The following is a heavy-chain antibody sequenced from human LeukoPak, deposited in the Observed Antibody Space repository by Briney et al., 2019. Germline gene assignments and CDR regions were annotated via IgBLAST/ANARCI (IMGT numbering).Heavy chain of an antibody. V-gene: IGHV3-23*01. CDR3: ASARGYSSEYN. D-gene: IGHD6-19*01. J-gene: IGHJ4*02. Sequence: PGGSLRLSCAASGFTFSTYAMSWVRQAPGKGLEWDSAISGSGGSTYYADSVKGRFTISRDNSKNTLYLRMNSLRAEDTAVYYCASARGYSSEYNWGQGTLVTVSS. CDR2: ISGSGGST. CDR1: GFTFSTYA.